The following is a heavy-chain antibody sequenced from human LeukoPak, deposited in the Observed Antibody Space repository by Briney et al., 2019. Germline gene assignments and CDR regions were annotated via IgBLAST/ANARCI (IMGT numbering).Heavy chain of an antibody. CDR3: ARGGSGWSNFDY. Sequence: ASVKVSCKASGGTFSSYAISWVRQAPGQGLEWMGGIFPIFGTANYAQKFQGRVTITADESTSTAYMELSSLRSEDTAVYYCARGGSGWSNFDYWGQGTLVTVSS. V-gene: IGHV1-69*13. CDR2: IFPIFGTA. D-gene: IGHD6-19*01. J-gene: IGHJ4*02. CDR1: GGTFSSYA.